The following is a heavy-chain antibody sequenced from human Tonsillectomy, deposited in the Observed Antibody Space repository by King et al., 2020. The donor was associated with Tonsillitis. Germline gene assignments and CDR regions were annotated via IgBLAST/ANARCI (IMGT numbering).Heavy chain of an antibody. V-gene: IGHV1-2*02. CDR1: ADTFAGHF. CDR2: INPNSGDT. CDR3: ATNALGSDSSAYRDFRH. Sequence: QLVQSGAELRKPGASVSVSCRTSADTFAGHFVYWVRQAPGQGLEWMGWINPNSGDTHYAQKFQGRVTMSGVVSATTAYMGLSSLGPDDSAVYYCATNALGSDSSAYRDFRHWGQGTLVTVSS. D-gene: IGHD3-22*01. J-gene: IGHJ1*01.